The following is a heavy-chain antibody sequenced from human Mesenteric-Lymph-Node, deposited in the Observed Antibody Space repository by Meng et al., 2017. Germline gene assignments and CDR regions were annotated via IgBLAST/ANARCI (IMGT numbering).Heavy chain of an antibody. J-gene: IGHJ4*02. Sequence: VPRQESVPGLVKPSGTPSLTCACSGGSISSSNWWSWVRQPPGKGLEWIGEIYHSGSTNYNPSLKSRVTISVDKSKNQFSLKLSSVTAADTAVYYCASGRKYCSSTSCYGQFDYWGQGTLVTVSS. CDR1: GGSISSSNW. V-gene: IGHV4-4*02. CDR2: IYHSGST. D-gene: IGHD2-2*01. CDR3: ASGRKYCSSTSCYGQFDY.